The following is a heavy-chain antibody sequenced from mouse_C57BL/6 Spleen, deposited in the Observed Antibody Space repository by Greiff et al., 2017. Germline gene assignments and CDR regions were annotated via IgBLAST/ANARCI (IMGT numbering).Heavy chain of an antibody. CDR2: IWSDGST. CDR3: ARHEELLGDAMDY. D-gene: IGHD1-1*01. J-gene: IGHJ4*01. Sequence: VQLQESGPGLVAPSQSLSITCTVSGFSLTSYGVNWVRQPPGKGLEWLVVIWSDGSTTYNSAIKSRLSISKDNSKSQVFLKMNSRQTDDTAMYYCARHEELLGDAMDYWGQGTSVTVSS. V-gene: IGHV2-6-1*01. CDR1: GFSLTSYG.